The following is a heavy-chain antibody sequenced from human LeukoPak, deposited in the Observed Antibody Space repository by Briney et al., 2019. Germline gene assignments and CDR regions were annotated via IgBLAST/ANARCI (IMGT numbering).Heavy chain of an antibody. CDR1: GGSFSGYY. Sequence: SETLSLTCAVYGGSFSGYYWSWIRQPPGKGLEWIGEINHSGSTNYNPSLKSRVTISVDTSKNQFSLKLSSVTAADTAVYYCARHKWHSSGWRYFDYWGQGTLVTVSS. J-gene: IGHJ4*02. V-gene: IGHV4-34*01. CDR2: INHSGST. D-gene: IGHD6-19*01. CDR3: ARHKWHSSGWRYFDY.